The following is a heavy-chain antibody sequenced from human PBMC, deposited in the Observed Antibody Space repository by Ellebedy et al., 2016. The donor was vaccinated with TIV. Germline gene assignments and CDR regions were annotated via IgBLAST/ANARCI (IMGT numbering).Heavy chain of an antibody. Sequence: SETLSLXCAVYGGSFSGYYWSWIRQPPGKGLEWIGEINHSGSTNYNPSLKSRVTISVDTSKNQFSLKLSSVTAADTAVYYCARGGGFDAFDIWGQGTMVTVSS. V-gene: IGHV4-34*01. CDR3: ARGGGFDAFDI. CDR2: INHSGST. CDR1: GGSFSGYY. J-gene: IGHJ3*02.